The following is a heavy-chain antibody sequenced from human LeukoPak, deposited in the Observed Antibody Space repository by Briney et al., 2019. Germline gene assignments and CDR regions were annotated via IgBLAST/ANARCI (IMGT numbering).Heavy chain of an antibody. V-gene: IGHV1-2*02. CDR2: INPNSGGT. CDR1: GYTFTGYY. CDR3: ARTHTTLLVDYFDY. J-gene: IGHJ4*02. Sequence: ASVKVSCKASGYTFTGYYMHWGRQAPGQGLEWRGWINPNSGGTNYAQKFQGRVTITWDTSISTADMELSRLRADDTAVYYCARTHTTLLVDYFDYWGQGTLVTVSS. D-gene: IGHD1-26*01.